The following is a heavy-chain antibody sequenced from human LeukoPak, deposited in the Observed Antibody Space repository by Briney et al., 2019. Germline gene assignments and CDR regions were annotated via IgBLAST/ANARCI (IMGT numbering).Heavy chain of an antibody. CDR1: GYTFTNYG. CDR3: ARDRWSSSSSEGAFDI. J-gene: IGHJ3*02. Sequence: ASVKVSCKASGYTFTNYGISWVRQAPGQGLDWMGWINAYNGNTVYAQELQGRVTMTTDTSTTIAYMELRSLRSDDTAVYYCARDRWSSSSSEGAFDIWSQGTMVTVSS. V-gene: IGHV1-18*01. CDR2: INAYNGNT. D-gene: IGHD6-6*01.